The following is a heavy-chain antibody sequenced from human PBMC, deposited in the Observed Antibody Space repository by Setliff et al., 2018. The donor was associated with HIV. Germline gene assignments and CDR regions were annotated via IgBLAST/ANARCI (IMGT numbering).Heavy chain of an antibody. V-gene: IGHV1-3*01. CDR1: GYTFTSYA. D-gene: IGHD5-12*01. Sequence: ASVKVSCKASGYTFTSYAMHWVRQAPGQRLEWMGGIIPILGIANYSQKFQGRVIMTRDTSTSTVYMELNSLRSEDTAVYYCARVGDGYNSFDYWGQGTLVTVSS. J-gene: IGHJ4*02. CDR2: IIPILGIA. CDR3: ARVGDGYNSFDY.